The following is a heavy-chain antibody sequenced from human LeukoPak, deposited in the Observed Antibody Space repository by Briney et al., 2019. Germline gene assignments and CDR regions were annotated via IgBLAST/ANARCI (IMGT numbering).Heavy chain of an antibody. J-gene: IGHJ6*03. CDR2: ISGSGGST. CDR1: GFTFSSYA. V-gene: IGHV3-23*01. CDR3: AKVPDSRYYYYMDV. D-gene: IGHD3-22*01. Sequence: PGGSLRLSCAASGFTFSSYAMSWVRQAPGKGLEWVSAISGSGGSTYYADSVKGRFTISRDNSKNTLYLQMNSLRAEDTAVYYCAKVPDSRYYYYMDVWGKGTTVTVSS.